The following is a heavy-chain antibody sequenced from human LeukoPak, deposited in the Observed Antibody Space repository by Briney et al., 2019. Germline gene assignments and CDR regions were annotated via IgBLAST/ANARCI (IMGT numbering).Heavy chain of an antibody. J-gene: IGHJ4*02. D-gene: IGHD6-13*01. Sequence: SETLSLTCTVSGASISSYYWSRIRQPPGKGLEWIGYIYYSGSTNYNPSLKSRVTISVDTSKNQFSLKLSSVTAADTAVYYCARVERESSSWYPFDYWGQGTLVTVSS. V-gene: IGHV4-59*01. CDR1: GASISSYY. CDR3: ARVERESSSWYPFDY. CDR2: IYYSGST.